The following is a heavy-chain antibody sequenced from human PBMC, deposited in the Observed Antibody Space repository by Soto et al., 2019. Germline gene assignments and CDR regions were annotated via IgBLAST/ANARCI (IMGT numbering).Heavy chain of an antibody. J-gene: IGHJ4*02. CDR1: GFTFSSYA. V-gene: IGHV3-64*04. CDR2: ISSNGGST. CDR3: ARESFSASPNFFDY. Sequence: GGSLRLSCSASGFTFSSYAMHWVRQAPGKGLEYVSAISSNGGSTYYADSVKGRFTISRDNSKNTLYLQMSSLRADDTAVYYCARESFSASPNFFDYWGQGTLVTVSS. D-gene: IGHD3-3*02.